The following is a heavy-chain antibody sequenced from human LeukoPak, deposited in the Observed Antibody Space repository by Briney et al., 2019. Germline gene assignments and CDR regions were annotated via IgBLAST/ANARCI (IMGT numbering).Heavy chain of an antibody. CDR3: AKEMGDYIDYYYYSGVDV. J-gene: IGHJ6*02. D-gene: IGHD4-11*01. CDR2: FSGSGDSA. CDR1: GFIFTSFP. V-gene: IGHV3-23*01. Sequence: GGSLRLSCAASGFIFTSFPMTWVRQAPGKGLDWVSNFSGSGDSAYYAGSVKGRFTISRDNSKNEVYLQMSSLSAEDTAIYYCAKEMGDYIDYYYYSGVDVWGHWTTVTVSS.